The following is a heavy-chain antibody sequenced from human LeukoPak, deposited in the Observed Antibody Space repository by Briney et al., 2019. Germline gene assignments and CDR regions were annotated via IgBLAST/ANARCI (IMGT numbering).Heavy chain of an antibody. J-gene: IGHJ6*02. Sequence: PSETLSLTCTVSGGSISSYYWSWIRQPPGKGLEWIGYIYYSGSTNYNPSLKSRVTISVDTSKNQFSLKLSSVTAADTAVYYCARNKRHYYYYGMDVWGQGTTVTVSS. CDR3: ARNKRHYYYYGMDV. D-gene: IGHD1-1*01. CDR1: GGSISSYY. V-gene: IGHV4-59*01. CDR2: IYYSGST.